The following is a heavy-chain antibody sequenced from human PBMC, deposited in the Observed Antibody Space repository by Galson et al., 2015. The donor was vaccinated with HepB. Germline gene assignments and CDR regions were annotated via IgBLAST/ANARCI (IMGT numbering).Heavy chain of an antibody. CDR2: IYPGDSDT. J-gene: IGHJ6*03. D-gene: IGHD2-2*01. V-gene: IGHV5-51*03. CDR1: GYSFTSYW. Sequence: QSGAEVKKPGESLKISCKGSGYSFTSYWIGWVRQMPGKGLEWMGIIYPGDSDTRYSPSFQGQVTISADKSISTAYLQWSSLKASDTAMYYCARSGKDIVVVPAAENYYYYMDVWGKGTTVTVSS. CDR3: ARSGKDIVVVPAAENYYYYMDV.